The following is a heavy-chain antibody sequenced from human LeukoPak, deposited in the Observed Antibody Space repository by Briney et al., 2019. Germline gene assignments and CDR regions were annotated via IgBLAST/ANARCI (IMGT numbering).Heavy chain of an antibody. CDR1: GGSISSSSYY. CDR3: AKLSGTAMVYFDY. V-gene: IGHV4-39*01. J-gene: IGHJ4*02. D-gene: IGHD5-18*01. CDR2: IYYSGST. Sequence: SETLSLTCTVSGGSISSSSYYWGWIRQPPGKGLEWIGSIYYSGSTYYNPSLKSRVTLSVDTSKNQFSLKLSSVTAADTAVYYCAKLSGTAMVYFDYWGQGTLVTVSS.